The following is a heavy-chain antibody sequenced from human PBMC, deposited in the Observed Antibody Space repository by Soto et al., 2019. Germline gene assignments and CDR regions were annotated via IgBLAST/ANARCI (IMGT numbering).Heavy chain of an antibody. J-gene: IGHJ4*02. CDR2: IYHSGST. V-gene: IGHV4-4*02. CDR3: ARGAAAGPRYFDY. CDR1: GGSISSSNW. Sequence: PSETLSLTCAVSGGSISSSNWWSWVRQPPGKGLEWIGEIYHSGSTNYNPSLKSRVTISVDKSKNQFPLKLSSVTAADTAVYYCARGAAAGPRYFDYWGQGTLVTVSS. D-gene: IGHD6-13*01.